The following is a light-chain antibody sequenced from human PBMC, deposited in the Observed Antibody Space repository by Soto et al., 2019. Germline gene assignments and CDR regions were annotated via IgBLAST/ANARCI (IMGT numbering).Light chain of an antibody. CDR3: QQRSYLFT. CDR2: GAS. J-gene: IGKJ4*01. CDR1: QSVSSSS. Sequence: EIVLTQSPGTLSLSPGERATLSCRASQSVSSSSLAWYQQKRGQAPRLLIYGASTRATGIPARFSGSGSGTDFTLTINSLEPEDVAVYYCQQRSYLFTFGGGTKVDIK. V-gene: IGKV3D-20*02.